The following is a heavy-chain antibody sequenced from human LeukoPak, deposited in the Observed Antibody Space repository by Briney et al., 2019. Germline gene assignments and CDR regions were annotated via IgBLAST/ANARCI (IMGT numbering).Heavy chain of an antibody. Sequence: ASVKVSCKSSGYTFTDYYIHWMRQAPGQGLEWMGWINPKRGVTSYAQKFQGRVTMTRDTSITTAYMELTRLRSDDTTIYYCARERNYGDYGNAFDVWGQGTKVTVSS. V-gene: IGHV1-2*02. D-gene: IGHD4-17*01. CDR1: GYTFTDYY. J-gene: IGHJ3*01. CDR2: INPKRGVT. CDR3: ARERNYGDYGNAFDV.